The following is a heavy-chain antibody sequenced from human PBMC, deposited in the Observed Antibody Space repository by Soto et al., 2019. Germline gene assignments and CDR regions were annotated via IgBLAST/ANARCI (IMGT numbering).Heavy chain of an antibody. V-gene: IGHV3-30*03. CDR3: ARWVGGSMSDNSGKYDS. D-gene: IGHD3-22*01. Sequence: QVQLVESGGGVVQSGTSLRLTCADSGFTFSRNGMHWVRQAPGKGLEWVALVSYDGSKKYYVDSVKGRFTISRDNSENTLYLQMNSLRAEDTAVYYCARWVGGSMSDNSGKYDSWGQGTLVTVSS. J-gene: IGHJ5*01. CDR2: VSYDGSKK. CDR1: GFTFSRNG.